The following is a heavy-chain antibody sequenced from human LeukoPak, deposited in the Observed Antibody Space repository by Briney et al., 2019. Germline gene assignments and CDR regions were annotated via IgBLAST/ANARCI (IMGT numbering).Heavy chain of an antibody. CDR2: IKQDGSEK. Sequence: PGGSLRLSCAASGFTFSSYWMSWVRQAPGKGLEWVANIKQDGSEKYYVDSVKGRFTISRDNAKNSLYLQMNSLRAEDTAVYYCASPTRGYSGYDHYYGMDVWGQGTTVTVSS. CDR1: GFTFSSYW. D-gene: IGHD5-12*01. J-gene: IGHJ6*02. CDR3: ASPTRGYSGYDHYYGMDV. V-gene: IGHV3-7*01.